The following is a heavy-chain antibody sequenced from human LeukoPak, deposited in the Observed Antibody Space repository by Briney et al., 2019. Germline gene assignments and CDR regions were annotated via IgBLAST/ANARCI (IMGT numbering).Heavy chain of an antibody. D-gene: IGHD2-2*01. CDR2: INPSGGST. Sequence: GASVKVSCKASGYTFTSYYMHWVRQAPGQGLEWMGIINPSGGSTSYAQKFQGRVTMTRDMSTSTVYMELSSLRSEDTAVYYCAREVGEYCSSTSCPNNWFDPWGQGTLVTVSS. J-gene: IGHJ5*02. CDR3: AREVGEYCSSTSCPNNWFDP. V-gene: IGHV1-46*01. CDR1: GYTFTSYY.